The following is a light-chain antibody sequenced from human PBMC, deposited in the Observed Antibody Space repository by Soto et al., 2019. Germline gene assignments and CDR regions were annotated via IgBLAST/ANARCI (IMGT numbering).Light chain of an antibody. CDR1: SSNIGSGYD. Sequence: QSALTQPPSVSGAPRQRVTISCIGSSSNIGSGYDVHWYQQFPRTAPKLLISGDSNRPSGVPDRFSGSKSGTSASLAITGLQTEDEADYYCQSYDSSLSGVIFGGGTKLTVL. J-gene: IGLJ2*01. CDR2: GDS. CDR3: QSYDSSLSGVI. V-gene: IGLV1-40*01.